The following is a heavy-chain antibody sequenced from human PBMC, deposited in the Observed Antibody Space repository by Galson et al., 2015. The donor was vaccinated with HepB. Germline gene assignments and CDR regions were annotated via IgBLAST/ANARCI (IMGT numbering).Heavy chain of an antibody. V-gene: IGHV4-34*01. CDR1: GGSFSGYY. J-gene: IGHJ5*02. Sequence: ETLSLTCAVYGGSFSGYYWSWIRQPPGKGLEWIGEINHSGSTNYNPSLKSRVTISVDTSKNQFSLKLSSVTAADTAVYYCARRLVVPAAIHLAGPGGRHWFDPWGQGTLVTVSS. CDR2: INHSGST. D-gene: IGHD2-2*02. CDR3: ARRLVVPAAIHLAGPGGRHWFDP.